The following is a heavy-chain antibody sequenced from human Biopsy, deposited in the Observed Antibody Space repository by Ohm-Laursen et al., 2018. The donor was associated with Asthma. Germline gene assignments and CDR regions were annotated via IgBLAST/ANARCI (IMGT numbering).Heavy chain of an antibody. J-gene: IGHJ4*02. CDR1: GYSLTDLS. CDR2: HDHEEGGT. D-gene: IGHD4-17*01. CDR3: VSDFPKDYVRYNFQF. Sequence: ASVKVSCKFSGYSLTDLSMHWVRQAPGQGLEWMGGHDHEEGGTVNARRFQGRVTMTEDTSTDTAYMELSSLSSDDTAVYYCVSDFPKDYVRYNFQFWGQGTLVTVSS. V-gene: IGHV1-24*01.